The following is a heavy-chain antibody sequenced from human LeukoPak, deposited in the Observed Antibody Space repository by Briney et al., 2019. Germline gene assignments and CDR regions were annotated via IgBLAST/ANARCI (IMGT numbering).Heavy chain of an antibody. CDR3: AGRVYGDYSEDY. Sequence: GASVKVSCKASGYTFTSYDINWVRQATGQGLEWMGWMNPNSGNTGYAQKFQGRVTMTRNTSISTAYMERSSLRSEDTAVYYCAGRVYGDYSEDYWGQGTLVTVSS. D-gene: IGHD4-17*01. J-gene: IGHJ4*02. CDR2: MNPNSGNT. CDR1: GYTFTSYD. V-gene: IGHV1-8*01.